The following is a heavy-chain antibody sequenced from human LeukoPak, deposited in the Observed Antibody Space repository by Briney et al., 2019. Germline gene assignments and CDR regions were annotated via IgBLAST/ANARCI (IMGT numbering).Heavy chain of an antibody. CDR1: GGTFSSYA. V-gene: IGHV1-69*13. J-gene: IGHJ4*02. Sequence: ASVKVSCEASGGTFSSYAISWVRQAPGQGLEWMGGIIPIFGTANYAQKFQGRVTITADESTSTAYMELSSLRSEDTAVYYCARDLTAMRGFCSYWGQGTLVTVSS. CDR3: ARDLTAMRGFCSY. CDR2: IIPIFGTA. D-gene: IGHD5-18*01.